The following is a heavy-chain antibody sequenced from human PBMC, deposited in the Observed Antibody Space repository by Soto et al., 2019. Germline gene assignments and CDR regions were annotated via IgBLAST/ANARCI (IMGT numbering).Heavy chain of an antibody. CDR3: DRQRITVVTQAYFDH. D-gene: IGHD2-21*02. CDR1: GESISSSSYY. V-gene: IGHV4-39*01. J-gene: IGHJ4*01. CDR2: IYYSGRT. Sequence: SETLSLTCIVSGESISSSSYYWGWIRQPPGKGLEWIGSIYYSGRTYYNPSFKSRVTISIDTSKNQFSLKLSSVTATDTAVYYCDRQRITVVTQAYFDHWGHVALVTVSP.